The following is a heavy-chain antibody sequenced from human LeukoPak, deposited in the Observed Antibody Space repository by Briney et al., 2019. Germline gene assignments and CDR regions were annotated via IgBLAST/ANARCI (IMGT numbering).Heavy chain of an antibody. CDR2: IYYSGST. CDR1: GGSISSSSYY. J-gene: IGHJ4*02. V-gene: IGHV4-39*07. D-gene: IGHD2-15*01. Sequence: SETLSLTCTVSGGSISSSSYYWGWIRQPPGKGLEWIGSIYYSGSTYYNPSLKSRVTISVDTSKNQFSLKLSSVTAADTAVYYCARDQLRGYCSGGSCYPPDYWGQGTLVTVSS. CDR3: ARDQLRGYCSGGSCYPPDY.